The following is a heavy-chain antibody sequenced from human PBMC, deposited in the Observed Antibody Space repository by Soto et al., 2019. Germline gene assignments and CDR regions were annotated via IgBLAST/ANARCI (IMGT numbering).Heavy chain of an antibody. CDR2: VYYSGST. CDR1: GGSISSSSYY. V-gene: IGHV4-39*01. D-gene: IGHD3-10*01. J-gene: IGHJ4*02. Sequence: QLQLQESGPGLVRPSETLSLSYNVSGGSISSSSYYWGWIRQPPGKGLEWIGSVYYSGSTFCNPSLRSRVTISVDTSKNQFSLNLSSVTAGDTAVYYCASLRSRIDYWGQGTLVTVSS. CDR3: ASLRSRIDY.